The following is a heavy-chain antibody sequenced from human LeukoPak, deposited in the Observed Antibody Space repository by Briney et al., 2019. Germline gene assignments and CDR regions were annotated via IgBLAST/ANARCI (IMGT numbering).Heavy chain of an antibody. D-gene: IGHD1-26*01. CDR1: GGSISSYY. Sequence: PSETLSLTCTVSGGSISSYYWSWIRQPPGKGLEWIGYIYYSGSTNYNPSLKSRVTISVDTSKNQSSLKLSSVTAADTAVYYCARVIVGASRSGAFDIWGQGTMVTVSS. V-gene: IGHV4-59*01. CDR3: ARVIVGASRSGAFDI. CDR2: IYYSGST. J-gene: IGHJ3*02.